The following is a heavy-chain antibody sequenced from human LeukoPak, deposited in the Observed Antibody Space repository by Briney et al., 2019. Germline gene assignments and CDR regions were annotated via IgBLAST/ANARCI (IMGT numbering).Heavy chain of an antibody. J-gene: IGHJ5*02. D-gene: IGHD1-20*01. V-gene: IGHV4-39*07. CDR2: IFYSGST. CDR1: GGSISTSNYY. CDR3: ASINWNDVAGWFDP. Sequence: PSETLSLTCTVSGGSISTSNYYWGWIRQPPGKGLEWIGNIFYSGSTYYCPSLRSRVTISLDTSRNQFSLKLSSVTAADTAVYYCASINWNDVAGWFDPWGQGTLVTVSS.